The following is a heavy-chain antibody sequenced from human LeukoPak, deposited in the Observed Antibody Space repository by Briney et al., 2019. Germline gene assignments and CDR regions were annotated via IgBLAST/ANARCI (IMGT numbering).Heavy chain of an antibody. CDR1: GGSVSSGSYY. V-gene: IGHV4-61*01. CDR3: ARLRPEYSNFFDH. D-gene: IGHD4-11*01. CDR2: IYYSGST. Sequence: SETLSLTCTVSGGSVSSGSYYWSWIRQPPGKGLEWIGYIYYSGSTNYNPSLKSRVTISVDTSKNQFSLKLSSVTAADTAVYYCARLRPEYSNFFDHWGQGALVTVSS. J-gene: IGHJ4*02.